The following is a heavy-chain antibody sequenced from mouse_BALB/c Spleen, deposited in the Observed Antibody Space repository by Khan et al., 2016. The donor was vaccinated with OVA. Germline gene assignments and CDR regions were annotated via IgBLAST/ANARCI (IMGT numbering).Heavy chain of an antibody. D-gene: IGHD1-1*01. CDR1: GYSITSDYA. V-gene: IGHV3-2*02. CDR3: ASMNLSYYGSNVEGYDFDY. Sequence: EVQLQESGPGLVKPSQSLSLTCTVTGYSITSDYAWNWIRQFPGNKLEWMCYISYSGDTAYNPSLKSRISITRDTSKNQFFLQLNSVTTEDTARYYGASMNLSYYGSNVEGYDFDYWGQGTTLTVSS. CDR2: ISYSGDT. J-gene: IGHJ2*01.